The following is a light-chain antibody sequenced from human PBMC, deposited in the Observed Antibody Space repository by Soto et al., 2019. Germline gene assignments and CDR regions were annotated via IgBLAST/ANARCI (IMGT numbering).Light chain of an antibody. J-gene: IGKJ1*01. V-gene: IGKV1-5*01. CDR1: QSISSW. CDR2: DAS. Sequence: DMQMTQSPSTLSASVGDRVTITCRASQSISSWLAWYQQKPGKAPKLLIYDASSLEGGVPSRFSGSGSGTEFTLTISSLQPDDFATYYCQQYNSYPWTFGQGTKVDIK. CDR3: QQYNSYPWT.